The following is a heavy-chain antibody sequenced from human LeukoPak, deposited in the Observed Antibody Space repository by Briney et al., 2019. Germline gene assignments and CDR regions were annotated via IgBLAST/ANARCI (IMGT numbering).Heavy chain of an antibody. CDR1: GFTVSSNY. D-gene: IGHD5-18*01. CDR3: ARDRRIQLWLPFDY. J-gene: IGHJ4*02. V-gene: IGHV3-53*01. Sequence: GGSLRLSCAASGFTVSSNYMSWVRQAPGKGLEWVSVIYSGGSTYYADSVKGRFTISRDNAKNSLYLQMNSLRAEDTAVYYCARDRRIQLWLPFDYWGQGTLVTVSS. CDR2: IYSGGST.